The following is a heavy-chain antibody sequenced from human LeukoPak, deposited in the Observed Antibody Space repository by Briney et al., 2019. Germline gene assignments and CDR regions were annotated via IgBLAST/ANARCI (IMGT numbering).Heavy chain of an antibody. CDR3: AVAYYYGSGDGFDI. CDR2: INSDNNYI. D-gene: IGHD3-10*01. V-gene: IGHV3-21*01. J-gene: IGHJ3*02. CDR1: RFTFRSYS. Sequence: PGGSLRLPCAVSRFTFRSYSTNWVRHARGKGLEWVSSINSDNNYIYYADSVQGRFTICKHNAKNSLYLQMNSLREEDTAVYYCAVAYYYGSGDGFDIWGQGTKATVSS.